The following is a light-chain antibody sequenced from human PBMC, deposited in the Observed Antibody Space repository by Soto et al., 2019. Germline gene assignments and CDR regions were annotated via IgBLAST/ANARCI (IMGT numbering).Light chain of an antibody. J-gene: IGKJ1*01. Sequence: EIVMTQSPASLSVSPGERATLSCRASQSVSSDLAWYQQKPGQAPRLLIYGASTRATGIPARFSGSGSGTAFTLTISSLQSEDFAVYYCPKYNNCPPETFGQGTKVEI. V-gene: IGKV3-15*01. CDR1: QSVSSD. CDR3: PKYNNCPPET. CDR2: GAS.